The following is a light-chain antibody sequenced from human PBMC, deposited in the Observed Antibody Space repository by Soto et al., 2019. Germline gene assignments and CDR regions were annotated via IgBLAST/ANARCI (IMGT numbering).Light chain of an antibody. Sequence: DVVMTQTPLSLSVAPGQPASISCKSSQSLLHITGETFLFWYLQKPGQSPQLLIYEVYTRVSGVPDRFSGSGSGTDVTLEISRVESDDVGIYYCMQITQLPPPFGQWTRLGIE. CDR1: QSLLHITGETF. CDR2: EVY. V-gene: IGKV2D-29*02. J-gene: IGKJ5*01. CDR3: MQITQLPPP.